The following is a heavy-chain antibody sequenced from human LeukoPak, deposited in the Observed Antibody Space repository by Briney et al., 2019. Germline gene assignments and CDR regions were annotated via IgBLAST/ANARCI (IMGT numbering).Heavy chain of an antibody. V-gene: IGHV3-48*03. D-gene: IGHD5-18*01. J-gene: IGHJ5*02. CDR3: ARGEGYVDTAMAP. Sequence: PGGSLRLSCAASGFTFSSYEMNWVRQAPGKGLEWVSYISSSGSTIYYADSVKGRFTISRDNAKNSLYLQMNSLRAEDTAVYYRARGEGYVDTAMAPWGQGTLVTVS. CDR1: GFTFSSYE. CDR2: ISSSGSTI.